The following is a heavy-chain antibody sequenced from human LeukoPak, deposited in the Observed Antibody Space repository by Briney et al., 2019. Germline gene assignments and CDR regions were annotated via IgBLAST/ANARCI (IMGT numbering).Heavy chain of an antibody. CDR1: GFTFSYYT. J-gene: IGHJ5*02. D-gene: IGHD1-1*01. Sequence: GGSLRLSCAASGFTFSYYTMNWVRQAPGKGLEWVSSINSIGSYMYYADSVKGRFTISRDNAKDSLYLQMISLRAEDTAVYYCARDDVAWNDVHWFDPWGQGTLVTVSS. V-gene: IGHV3-21*01. CDR3: ARDDVAWNDVHWFDP. CDR2: INSIGSYM.